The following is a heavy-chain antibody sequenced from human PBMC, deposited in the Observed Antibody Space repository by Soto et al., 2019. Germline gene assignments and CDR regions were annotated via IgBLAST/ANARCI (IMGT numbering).Heavy chain of an antibody. Sequence: ASVKVSCKTSGFTFSNSAVQWVRQARGQRLEWMAWIVVGSGNTNYAQKFRERVTITRDMSTSTTHMEVSSLTSEDTAVYYCAAELYSGGSCCSFDFWGQGKMVTVSS. V-gene: IGHV1-58*01. J-gene: IGHJ3*01. CDR2: IVVGSGNT. CDR3: AAELYSGGSCCSFDF. CDR1: GFTFSNSA. D-gene: IGHD2-15*01.